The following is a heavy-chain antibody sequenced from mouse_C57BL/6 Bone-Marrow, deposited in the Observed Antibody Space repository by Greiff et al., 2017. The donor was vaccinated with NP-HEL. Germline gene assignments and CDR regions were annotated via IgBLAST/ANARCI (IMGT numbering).Heavy chain of an antibody. Sequence: DVQLVESGGDLVKPGGSLKLSCAASGFTFSSYGMSWVRQTPDKRLEWVATISSGGSYTYYPDSVKGRSTISRDNAKNTLYLQMSSLKSEDTAMYYCARPLYGSSLWYFDVWGTGTTVTVSS. V-gene: IGHV5-6*01. J-gene: IGHJ1*03. D-gene: IGHD1-1*01. CDR1: GFTFSSYG. CDR2: ISSGGSYT. CDR3: ARPLYGSSLWYFDV.